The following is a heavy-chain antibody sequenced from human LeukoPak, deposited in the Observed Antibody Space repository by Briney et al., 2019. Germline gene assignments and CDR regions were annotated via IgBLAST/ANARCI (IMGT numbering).Heavy chain of an antibody. CDR1: GFTFSIYA. V-gene: IGHV3-23*01. CDR2: ISAGGGST. J-gene: IGHJ4*02. CDR3: AKGAPPTRYDCLTGQDY. D-gene: IGHD3-9*01. Sequence: GGSLRLSCAVSGFTFSIYASSWVRQAPGKGLEWVAGISAGGGSTYYADSVKGRFTISRDNSKNMLYLQLNSLRAEDTAVYYCAKGAPPTRYDCLTGQDYWGQGTLVTVSS.